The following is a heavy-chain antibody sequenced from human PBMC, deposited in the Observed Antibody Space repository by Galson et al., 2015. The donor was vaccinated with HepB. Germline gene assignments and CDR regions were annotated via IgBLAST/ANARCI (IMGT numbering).Heavy chain of an antibody. CDR3: ARSSGVWGSWRPFDY. CDR1: GFTFSSYA. V-gene: IGHV3-30-3*01. D-gene: IGHD3-16*01. J-gene: IGHJ4*02. Sequence: SLRLSCAASGFTFSSYAMHWVRQAPGKGLEWVAVISYDGSNKYYADSVKGRFTISRDNSKNTLYLQMNSLRAEDTAVYYCARSSGVWGSWRPFDYWGQGTLVTVSS. CDR2: ISYDGSNK.